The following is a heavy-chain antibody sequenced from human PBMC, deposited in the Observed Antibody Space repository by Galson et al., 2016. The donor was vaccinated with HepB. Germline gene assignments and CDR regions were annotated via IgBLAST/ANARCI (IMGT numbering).Heavy chain of an antibody. CDR3: SSSSMTTYYGFDY. CDR1: GYTFASFA. D-gene: IGHD6-13*01. Sequence: SVKVSCKASGYTFASFALHWVRQAPGQRLEWMGWINAGNGKTKYPQKFQDRVTITGDTSASTAYMELSSLRSEDTAVYYCSSSSMTTYYGFDYWGQGTLVTVSS. CDR2: INAGNGKT. V-gene: IGHV1-3*01. J-gene: IGHJ4*02.